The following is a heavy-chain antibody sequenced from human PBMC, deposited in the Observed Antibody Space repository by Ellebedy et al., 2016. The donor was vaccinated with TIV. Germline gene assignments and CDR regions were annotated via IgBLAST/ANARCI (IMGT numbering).Heavy chain of an antibody. CDR1: GASFSNYY. J-gene: IGHJ4*02. CDR3: ARYGSVAGRPNYFDY. CDR2: LNHSGGT. D-gene: IGHD6-19*01. Sequence: MPSETLSLTCAVYGASFSNYYWSWIRKPPGKGLEWIGELNHSGGTNYNPSLTIRVTISLATSKKQFSLKMTSVTAADTAVYYCARYGSVAGRPNYFDYWGRGTPVTVSS. V-gene: IGHV4-34*01.